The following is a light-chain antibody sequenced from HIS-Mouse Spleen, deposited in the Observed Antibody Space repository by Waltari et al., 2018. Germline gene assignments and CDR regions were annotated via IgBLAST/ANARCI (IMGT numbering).Light chain of an antibody. CDR1: SSDVGGYHY. Sequence: QSALTQPPSASGSPGQSVTISCTRTSSDVGGYHYVPWYQQHPGKAPKLMIYEVSKRPSGVPDRFSGSKSGNTASLTVSGLQAEDEADYYCSSYAGSNNLNWVFGGGTKLTVL. V-gene: IGLV2-8*01. J-gene: IGLJ3*02. CDR2: EVS. CDR3: SSYAGSNNLNWV.